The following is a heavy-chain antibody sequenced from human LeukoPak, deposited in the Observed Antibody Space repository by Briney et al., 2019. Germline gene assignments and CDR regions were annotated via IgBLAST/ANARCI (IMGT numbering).Heavy chain of an antibody. Sequence: GGSLRLSCAASGFTFDDYAMHWVRQAPGKGLEWVSGISWNSGSIGYADSVKGRFTISRDNAKNSLYLQMNGLRAEDTALYYCAKSTGIAAAGKDFDYWGQGTLVTVSS. CDR2: ISWNSGSI. CDR3: AKSTGIAAAGKDFDY. CDR1: GFTFDDYA. J-gene: IGHJ4*02. V-gene: IGHV3-9*01. D-gene: IGHD6-13*01.